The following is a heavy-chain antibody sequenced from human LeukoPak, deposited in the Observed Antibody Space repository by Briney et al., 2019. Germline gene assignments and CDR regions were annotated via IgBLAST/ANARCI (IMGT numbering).Heavy chain of an antibody. CDR1: GFTFSSYE. J-gene: IGHJ4*02. CDR2: ISSSSSTI. V-gene: IGHV3-48*03. Sequence: GGSLRLSCAASGFTFSSYEMNWVRQAPGKGLEWVSYISSSSSTIYYADSLKGRFTISRDNAKNSLYLQMNSLRAEDTAVYYCARDPEDYFDFWGQGTLVTVSS. CDR3: ARDPEDYFDF.